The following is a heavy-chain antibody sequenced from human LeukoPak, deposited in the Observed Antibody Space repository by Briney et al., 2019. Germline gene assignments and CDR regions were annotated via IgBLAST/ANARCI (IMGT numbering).Heavy chain of an antibody. J-gene: IGHJ4*02. CDR1: GFTFGDYA. D-gene: IGHD3-3*01. CDR2: IRSKAYGGTT. V-gene: IGHV3-49*03. Sequence: GGSLRLSCTASGFTFGDYAMSWFRQAPGKGLEWVGFIRSKAYGGTTEYAASVKGRFTISRDDSKSIAYLQMNSLKTEDTAVYYCTRGVTYVLRFLEWLSSFDYWGQGTLVTVSS. CDR3: TRGVTYVLRFLEWLSSFDY.